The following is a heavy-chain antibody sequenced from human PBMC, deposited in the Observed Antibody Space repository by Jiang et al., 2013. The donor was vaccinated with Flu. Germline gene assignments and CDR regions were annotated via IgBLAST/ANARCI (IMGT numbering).Heavy chain of an antibody. CDR1: GYSFTSYW. CDR3: ARQNYDSSGYYDGAFDI. V-gene: IGHV5-10-1*01. CDR2: IDPSDSYT. Sequence: GAEVKKPGESLRISCKGSGYSFTSYWISWVRQMPGKGLEWMGRIDPSDSYTNYSPSFQGHVTISADKSISTAYLQWSSLKASDTAMYYCARQNYDSSGYYDGAFDIWGQGTMVTVSS. D-gene: IGHD3-22*01. J-gene: IGHJ3*02.